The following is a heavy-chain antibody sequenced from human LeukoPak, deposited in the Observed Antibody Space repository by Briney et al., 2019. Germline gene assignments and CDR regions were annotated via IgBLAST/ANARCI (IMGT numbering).Heavy chain of an antibody. CDR3: ARDSEPRGYSGYDYVGNWFDP. V-gene: IGHV4-59*01. CDR1: GASFSGYY. CDR2: IYYIGST. Sequence: SETLSPTCAVYGASFSGYYWSWIRQPPGKGLEWIGYIYYIGSTTYKPPLKSRVTISVDPSKSQFSLKLSSVAAADTAVYFCARDSEPRGYSGYDYVGNWFDPWGQGTLVTVSS. D-gene: IGHD5-12*01. J-gene: IGHJ5*02.